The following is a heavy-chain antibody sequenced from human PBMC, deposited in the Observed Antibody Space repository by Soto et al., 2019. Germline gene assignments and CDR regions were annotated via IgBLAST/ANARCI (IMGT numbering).Heavy chain of an antibody. CDR1: GYTFTSYG. Sequence: QVQLVQSGAEVKKPGASVKVSCKASGYTFTSYGISWVRQAPGQGLEWMGWISAYNGNTNYAQKHQGRVTMTTDTSTSTAYRELRSLRSDDTAVYYCARQRGNYYGSGSLSVGDYWGQGTLVTVSS. CDR2: ISAYNGNT. J-gene: IGHJ4*02. D-gene: IGHD3-10*01. CDR3: ARQRGNYYGSGSLSVGDY. V-gene: IGHV1-18*01.